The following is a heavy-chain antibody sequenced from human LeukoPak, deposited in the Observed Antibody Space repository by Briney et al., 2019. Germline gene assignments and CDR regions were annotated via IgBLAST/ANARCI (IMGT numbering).Heavy chain of an antibody. V-gene: IGHV4-38-2*02. Sequence: PSETLSLTCTVSGYSISSGSFWGWIRRPPGKGLEWIGSVYHSGNTYYNPSLKSRVTISVDTSKNQFSLKLSSVTAADTALYNCARSPRTYEDYMDVWGKGTTVTVSS. D-gene: IGHD3-22*01. CDR2: VYHSGNT. J-gene: IGHJ6*03. CDR1: GYSISSGSF. CDR3: ARSPRTYEDYMDV.